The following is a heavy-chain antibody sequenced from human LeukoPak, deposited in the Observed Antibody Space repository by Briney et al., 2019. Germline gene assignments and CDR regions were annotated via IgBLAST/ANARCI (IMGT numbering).Heavy chain of an antibody. J-gene: IGHJ4*02. CDR1: GFTVGSNY. CDR2: IYSGGST. CDR3: AREYNGYYYDSSGYYDY. D-gene: IGHD3-22*01. Sequence: GGSLRLSCAASGFTVGSNYMSWVRQAPGKGLEWVSVIYSGGSTYYADSVKGRFTISRDNSKNTLYLQMNSLRAEDTAVYYCAREYNGYYYDSSGYYDYWGQGTLVTVSS. V-gene: IGHV3-66*02.